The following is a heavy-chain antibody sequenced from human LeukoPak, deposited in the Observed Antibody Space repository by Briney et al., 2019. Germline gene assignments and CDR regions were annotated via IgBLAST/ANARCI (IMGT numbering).Heavy chain of an antibody. V-gene: IGHV3-7*01. J-gene: IGHJ3*02. CDR1: GFTLSRNW. CDR3: SAGVAFDM. Sequence: GGSLRLSCAASGFTLSRNWMSGVCQAPGKGREWGANIKEDGSEKYHAESVKGRFTISRDNAKNSLSLQMNSLRAEDTALYYCSAGVAFDMWGQGTMVTVSS. CDR2: IKEDGSEK.